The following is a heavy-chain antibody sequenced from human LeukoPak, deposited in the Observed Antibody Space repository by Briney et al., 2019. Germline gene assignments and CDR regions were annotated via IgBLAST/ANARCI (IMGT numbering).Heavy chain of an antibody. V-gene: IGHV3-48*01. D-gene: IGHD2-2*02. J-gene: IGHJ1*01. Sequence: GGSLRLSCAASGFTFSSYWMNWVRQAPGKGLEWVSYISSSSSTIYYADSVKGRFTISRDNAKNSLYLQMNSLRAEDTAVYYCARDSGLQDIVVVPAAIPWYFQHWGQGTLVTVSS. CDR3: ARDSGLQDIVVVPAAIPWYFQH. CDR2: ISSSSSTI. CDR1: GFTFSSYW.